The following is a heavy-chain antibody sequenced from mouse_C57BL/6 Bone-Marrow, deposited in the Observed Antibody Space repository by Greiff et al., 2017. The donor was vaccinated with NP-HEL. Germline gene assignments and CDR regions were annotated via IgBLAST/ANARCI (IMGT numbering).Heavy chain of an antibody. J-gene: IGHJ2*01. D-gene: IGHD1-1*01. V-gene: IGHV14-4*01. Sequence: DVKLVESGAELVRPGASVKLSCTASGFNIKDDYMHWVKQRPEQGLEWIGWIDPENGDTEYASKFQGKATITADTSSNTAYLQLSSLTSEDTAVYYCTITTVGDFDYWGQGTTLTVSS. CDR2: IDPENGDT. CDR3: TITTVGDFDY. CDR1: GFNIKDDY.